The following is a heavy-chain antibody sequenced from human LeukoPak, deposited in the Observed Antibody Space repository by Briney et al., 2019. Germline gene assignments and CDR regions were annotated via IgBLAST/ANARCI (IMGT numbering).Heavy chain of an antibody. J-gene: IGHJ4*02. V-gene: IGHV3-30*02. CDR3: AKDKIWGEDYFDY. CDR2: IVYDGSDK. D-gene: IGHD3-16*01. Sequence: GGSLRLSCAASGFTFSTYGMHWVRQAPGKGLEWVAVIVYDGSDKYYADSVRGRFTISRDKSKNTLYLQMTSLRAEDTAVYYCAKDKIWGEDYFDYWGQGTLVTVSS. CDR1: GFTFSTYG.